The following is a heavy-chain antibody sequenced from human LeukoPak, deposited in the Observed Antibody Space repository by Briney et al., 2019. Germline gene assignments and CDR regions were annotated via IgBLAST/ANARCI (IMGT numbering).Heavy chain of an antibody. D-gene: IGHD3-3*01. CDR2: ISSSSNCI. CDR1: GVTFSSYS. Sequence: PGGSLRLSCAASGVTFSSYSMNWVRQAPGKGLEWVSSISSSSNCIYYADSVKGGFTISRDNAKNSLYLQMNSLRAEDTAVYYCARDPSYDFWSGLSASDYWGQGTLVTVSS. V-gene: IGHV3-21*01. CDR3: ARDPSYDFWSGLSASDY. J-gene: IGHJ4*02.